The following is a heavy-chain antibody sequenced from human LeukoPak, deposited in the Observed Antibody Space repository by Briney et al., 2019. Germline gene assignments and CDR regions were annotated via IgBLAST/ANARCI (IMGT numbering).Heavy chain of an antibody. CDR1: GFTFSNYW. CDR2: IKQDGSDK. V-gene: IGHV3-7*01. J-gene: IGHJ4*02. Sequence: GGSLRLSCAASGFTFSNYWMSWVRQAPGKGLEWVANIKQDGSDKYYVDSVKGRFTISGDNAKNSLYLQMNSLRAEDTAVYYCVRGRYWGQGTLVTVSS. CDR3: VRGRY. D-gene: IGHD5-24*01.